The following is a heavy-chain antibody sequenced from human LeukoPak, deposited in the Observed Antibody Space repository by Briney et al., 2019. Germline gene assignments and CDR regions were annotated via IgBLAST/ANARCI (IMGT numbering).Heavy chain of an antibody. Sequence: SETLSLTCSVSGGSISSGNYFCSWIRQPPGKGLEWIGYVYYTGSTYYNPSLKSRVTISADTSKNQFSLNLTSVTAADTALYYCARGSTYSPIPKYWGQGTLVTVSS. CDR2: VYYTGST. CDR1: GGSISSGNYF. D-gene: IGHD2-21*01. CDR3: ARGSTYSPIPKY. J-gene: IGHJ4*02. V-gene: IGHV4-30-4*01.